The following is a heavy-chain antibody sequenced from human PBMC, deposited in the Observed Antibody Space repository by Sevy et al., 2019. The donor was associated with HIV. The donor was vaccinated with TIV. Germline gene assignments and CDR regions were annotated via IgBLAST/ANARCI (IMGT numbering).Heavy chain of an antibody. J-gene: IGHJ4*02. V-gene: IGHV3-33*01. CDR2: ILNDGSKK. D-gene: IGHD6-19*01. CDR3: AREGIAVAGTFDY. Sequence: GGYLRLSCAASGFIFSNYDMHWVRQAPGKGLDWVAVILNDGSKKYYGDSVKGRFTISRDNSKNTLYLQINSLRVEDRAVYYCAREGIAVAGTFDYWGQGSLVTVSS. CDR1: GFIFSNYD.